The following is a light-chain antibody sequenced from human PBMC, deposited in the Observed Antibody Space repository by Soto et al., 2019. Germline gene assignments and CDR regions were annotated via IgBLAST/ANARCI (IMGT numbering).Light chain of an antibody. CDR3: SSYTSSSTLYV. CDR1: SSDVGGYNY. CDR2: DVS. Sequence: QSALTQPASVSGSPGQSITISCTGTSSDVGGYNYVSWYRQHPGKAPKLMIYDVSNRPSGVSNRFSGSKSGNTASLTISGLQAEDEADYYCSSYTSSSTLYVFGSGTKLIVL. V-gene: IGLV2-14*01. J-gene: IGLJ1*01.